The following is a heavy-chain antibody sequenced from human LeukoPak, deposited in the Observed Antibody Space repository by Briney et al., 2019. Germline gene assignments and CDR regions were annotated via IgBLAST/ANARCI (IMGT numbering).Heavy chain of an antibody. CDR2: ISSSSSYI. CDR3: ARATTTVAFDP. D-gene: IGHD5-12*01. V-gene: IGHV3-21*01. J-gene: IGHJ5*02. Sequence: GGSLRLSCAASGFTFSSYSMNWVRQSPRNRLEWVSSISSSSSYIYYADSVKGRFTISRDNAKNSLYLQMNSLRAEDTAVYYCARATTTVAFDPWGQGTLVTVSS. CDR1: GFTFSSYS.